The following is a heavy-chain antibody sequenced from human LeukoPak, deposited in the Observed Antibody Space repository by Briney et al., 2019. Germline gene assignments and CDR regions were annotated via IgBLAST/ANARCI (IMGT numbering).Heavy chain of an antibody. CDR2: ITRSNYI. Sequence: GGSLRLSCAASGFTFSSYSMNWVRQAPGKGLEWVSSITRSNYIYYADSVKGRFTISRDNAKNSLYLQMNSLRAEDMALYYCAKETDDAFDIWGQGTMVTVSS. J-gene: IGHJ3*02. CDR1: GFTFSSYS. CDR3: AKETDDAFDI. V-gene: IGHV3-21*04.